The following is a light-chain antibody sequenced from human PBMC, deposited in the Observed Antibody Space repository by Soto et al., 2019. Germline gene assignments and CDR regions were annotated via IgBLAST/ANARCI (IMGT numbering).Light chain of an antibody. V-gene: IGLV2-14*01. CDR1: SSDVGGYNY. Sequence: QSVLTQPASVSGSPGQSITISCTGTSSDVGGYNYVSWYQQHPGKAPKLMIYEVSNRPSGVSNRFSGSKSGNTASLTISGLQDEDEADYYCSSYTSSSTVYVFGTGNKVTVL. CDR3: SSYTSSSTVYV. CDR2: EVS. J-gene: IGLJ1*01.